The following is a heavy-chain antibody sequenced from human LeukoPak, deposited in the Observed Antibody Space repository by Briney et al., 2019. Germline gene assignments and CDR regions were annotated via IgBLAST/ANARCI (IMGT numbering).Heavy chain of an antibody. CDR2: ISGSGGST. Sequence: GSLRLSCAASGFTFSSYAMSWVRQAPGKGLEWVSAISGSGGSTYYADAVKGRFTISRDNAKNSLYLQMNSLRAEDTAVYYCAELGITMIGGVWGKGTTVTISS. V-gene: IGHV3-23*01. J-gene: IGHJ6*04. CDR3: AELGITMIGGV. CDR1: GFTFSSYA. D-gene: IGHD3-10*02.